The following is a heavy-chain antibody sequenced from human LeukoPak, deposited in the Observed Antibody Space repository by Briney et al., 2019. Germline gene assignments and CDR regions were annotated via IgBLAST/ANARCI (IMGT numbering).Heavy chain of an antibody. Sequence: AGGSLRLSCAASGFTFSDYYMTWIRQAPGKGLEWVSYISNSGGTIYYTDSVKGRFTISRDNAKNSLYLQMNSLRAEDTAVYYCARRYGNSFDYWGQGTLVTVSS. D-gene: IGHD4-17*01. J-gene: IGHJ4*02. CDR3: ARRYGNSFDY. V-gene: IGHV3-11*01. CDR2: ISNSGGTI. CDR1: GFTFSDYY.